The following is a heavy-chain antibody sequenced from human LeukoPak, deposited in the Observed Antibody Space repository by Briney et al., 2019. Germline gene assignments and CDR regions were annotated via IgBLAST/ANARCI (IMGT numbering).Heavy chain of an antibody. CDR1: GYTFTGYY. CDR2: INPNSGGT. V-gene: IGHV1-2*02. Sequence: ASVKVSCKASGYTFTGYYMHWVRQAPGQGREWMGWINPNSGGTNYAQKFQGRVTMTRDTSISTAYMELSRLRSDDTAVYYCARVTGVLWFGEFPFDPWGQGTLVTVSS. J-gene: IGHJ5*02. D-gene: IGHD3-10*01. CDR3: ARVTGVLWFGEFPFDP.